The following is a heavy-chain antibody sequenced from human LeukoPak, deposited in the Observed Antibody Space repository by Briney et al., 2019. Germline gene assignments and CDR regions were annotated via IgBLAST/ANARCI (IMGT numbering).Heavy chain of an antibody. V-gene: IGHV1-2*02. D-gene: IGHD6-13*01. CDR1: GYTFTGYY. J-gene: IGHJ5*02. Sequence: ASVKVSCKAPGYTFTGYYMHWVRQAPGQGLEWMGWINPNSGGTNYAQKFQGGVTMTRDTSISTAYMELSRLRSDDTAVYYCARPLGSWYLNWFDPWGQGTLVTVSS. CDR3: ARPLGSWYLNWFDP. CDR2: INPNSGGT.